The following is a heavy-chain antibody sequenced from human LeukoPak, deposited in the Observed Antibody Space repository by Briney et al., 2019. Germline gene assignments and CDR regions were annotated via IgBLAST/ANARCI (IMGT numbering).Heavy chain of an antibody. V-gene: IGHV1-69*05. CDR3: ARGCSGGSCYSYFDY. CDR2: IIPIFGTA. CDR1: GGTFSSYA. D-gene: IGHD2-15*01. Sequence: SVKVSCKASGGTFSSYAISWVRQAPEQGLEWMGRIIPIFGTANYAQKFQGRVTITTDESTSTAYMELSSLRSEDTAVYYCARGCSGGSCYSYFDYWGQGTLVTVSS. J-gene: IGHJ4*02.